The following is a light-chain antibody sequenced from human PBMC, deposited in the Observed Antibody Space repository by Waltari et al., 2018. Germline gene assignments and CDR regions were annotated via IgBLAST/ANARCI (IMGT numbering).Light chain of an antibody. Sequence: QSALTQPPSASGSPGQSVSIPCTGTSSDVGTYNAVSWYQQHPGKAPKLIIYDVSERPSGVPDRIAGSKSANTASLTVSGLQAEDEADYYCNSYAGSNSVVFGGGTKLTVL. V-gene: IGLV2-8*01. CDR3: NSYAGSNSVV. J-gene: IGLJ3*02. CDR1: SSDVGTYNA. CDR2: DVS.